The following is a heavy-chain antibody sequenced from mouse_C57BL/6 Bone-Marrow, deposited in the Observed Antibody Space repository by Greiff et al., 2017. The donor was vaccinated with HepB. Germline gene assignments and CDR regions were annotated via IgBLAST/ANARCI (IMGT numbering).Heavy chain of an antibody. J-gene: IGHJ3*01. CDR1: GFSFNTYA. CDR2: IRSKSNNYAT. Sequence: DVMLVESGGGLVQPKGSLKLSCAASGFSFNTYAMNWVRQAPGKGLEWVARIRSKSNNYATYYADSVKDRFTISRDDSESMLYLQMNNLKTEDTAMYYCVRQATAWFAYWGQGTLVTVSA. D-gene: IGHD3-2*01. CDR3: VRQATAWFAY. V-gene: IGHV10-1*01.